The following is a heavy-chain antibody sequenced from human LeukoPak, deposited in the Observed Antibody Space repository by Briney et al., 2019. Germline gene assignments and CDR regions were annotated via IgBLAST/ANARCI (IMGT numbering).Heavy chain of an antibody. Sequence: GGSLRLSCAASGFTFSSYSMNWVRQAPGKGLEWVSSISSSSSYIYYADSVKGRFTICRDNAKNSLYLQMNSLRAEDTAVYYCARIAPRGGAAPSHYGMDVWGQGTTVTVSS. J-gene: IGHJ6*02. CDR2: ISSSSSYI. CDR1: GFTFSSYS. D-gene: IGHD6-6*01. CDR3: ARIAPRGGAAPSHYGMDV. V-gene: IGHV3-21*01.